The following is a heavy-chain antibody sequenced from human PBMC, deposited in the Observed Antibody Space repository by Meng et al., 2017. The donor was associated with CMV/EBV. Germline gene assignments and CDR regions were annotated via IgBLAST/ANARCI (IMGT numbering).Heavy chain of an antibody. Sequence: GESLKISCAASGFTFSNAWMSWGRQAPGKGLEWVGRIKSKTDGGTTDYAAPVKGRFTISRDDSKNTLYLQMNSLKTEDTAVYYCTTDYGLAWYFDLWGRGTLVTVSS. V-gene: IGHV3-15*01. CDR2: IKSKTDGGTT. D-gene: IGHD4-17*01. CDR3: TTDYGLAWYFDL. CDR1: GFTFSNAW. J-gene: IGHJ2*01.